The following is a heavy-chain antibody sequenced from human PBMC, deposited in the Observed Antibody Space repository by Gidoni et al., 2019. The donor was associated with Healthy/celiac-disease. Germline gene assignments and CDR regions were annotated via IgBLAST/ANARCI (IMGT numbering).Heavy chain of an antibody. J-gene: IGHJ6*03. CDR3: ARFDGPREDYYHYSMDV. CDR1: GCYISSGSYY. CDR2: IYTSVST. Sequence: QVQLQESDPGLVTPSHSLSRNCTDAGCYISSGSYYWSWIRQHAWKGLEWLGRIYTSVSTNYNPSLKRRVTISVDTPKNQFSLKLSAVTAADTAVYYFARFDGPREDYYHYSMDVWGKGPTVTVSS. D-gene: IGHD1-26*01. V-gene: IGHV4-61*02.